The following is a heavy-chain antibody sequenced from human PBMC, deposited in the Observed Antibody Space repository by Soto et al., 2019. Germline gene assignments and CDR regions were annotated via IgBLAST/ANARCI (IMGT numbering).Heavy chain of an antibody. Sequence: SETLSLTCAVYGGSFSGYYWSWIRQPPGKGLEWIGEINHSGSTNYNPSLKSRVTISVDTSKDQFSLKLSSVTAADTAVYYCARGARVRLRFLEWYTDGGYYYYGMDVCGQGTTVTVSS. V-gene: IGHV4-34*01. CDR1: GGSFSGYY. CDR2: INHSGST. J-gene: IGHJ6*02. CDR3: ARGARVRLRFLEWYTDGGYYYYGMDV. D-gene: IGHD3-3*01.